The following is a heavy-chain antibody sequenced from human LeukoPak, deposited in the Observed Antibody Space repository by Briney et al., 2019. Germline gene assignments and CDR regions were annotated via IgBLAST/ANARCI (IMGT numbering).Heavy chain of an antibody. CDR2: ISRTGDTT. Sequence: GGSLSLSCAASGFTFSTYVMTWVRQAPGKGLEWVSSISRTGDTTCYADSVKGRFTISRDNSKNTLYLQMNSLRGDDTAIYYCAKLVGATMTSDYWGQGILVTVSS. CDR1: GFTFSTYV. D-gene: IGHD2-15*01. CDR3: AKLVGATMTSDY. J-gene: IGHJ4*02. V-gene: IGHV3-23*01.